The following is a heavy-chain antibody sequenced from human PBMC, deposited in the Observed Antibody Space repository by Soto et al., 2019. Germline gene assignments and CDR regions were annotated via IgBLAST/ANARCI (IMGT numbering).Heavy chain of an antibody. CDR2: IIPIFGTA. J-gene: IGHJ6*02. V-gene: IGHV1-69*12. CDR3: ARHVPAAGYYYGMDV. CDR1: GGTFSSYA. D-gene: IGHD2-2*01. Sequence: QVQLVQSGAEVKKPGSSVKVSCKASGGTFSSYAISWVRQALGQGLEWMGGIIPIFGTANYAQKFQGRVTITADESTSTDYMELSSLRSEDTAVYYCARHVPAAGYYYGMDVWGQGTTVTVSS.